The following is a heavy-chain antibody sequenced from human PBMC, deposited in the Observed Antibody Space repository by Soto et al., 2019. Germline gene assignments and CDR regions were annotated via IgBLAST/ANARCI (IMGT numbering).Heavy chain of an antibody. V-gene: IGHV3-23*01. CDR3: ANGATIFGVVITCEYYYGMDV. CDR2: ISGSGTST. J-gene: IGHJ6*02. Sequence: GGSLRRSCAASGFILSSSAMSWVRQAPGKGLEWVSAISGSGTSTYYAGSVKGRFSTSGGSAENTVYLQMNGRRAEDTAVCYCANGATIFGVVITCEYYYGMDVWGQGTRVTVSS. CDR1: GFILSSSA. D-gene: IGHD3-3*01.